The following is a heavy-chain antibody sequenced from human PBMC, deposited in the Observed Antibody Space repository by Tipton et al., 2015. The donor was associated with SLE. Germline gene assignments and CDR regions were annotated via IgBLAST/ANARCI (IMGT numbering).Heavy chain of an antibody. CDR1: GGSFSGYF. CDR3: ARALTRGYYDSSGSVDY. CDR2: INHSGTS. Sequence: LRLSCAVYGGSFSGYFWSWIRQLPDKGLEWIGEINHSGTSNCNPSLKSRVTISVDTSKNQFSLKLSSVTAADTAVYYCARALTRGYYDSSGSVDYWGQGTLVTVSS. V-gene: IGHV4-34*01. D-gene: IGHD3-22*01. J-gene: IGHJ4*02.